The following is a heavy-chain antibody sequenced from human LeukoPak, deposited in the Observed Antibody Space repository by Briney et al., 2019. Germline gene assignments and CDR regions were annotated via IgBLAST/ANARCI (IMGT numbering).Heavy chain of an antibody. J-gene: IGHJ4*02. Sequence: GGSLRLSCAASGFTFSTYAMSWVRQAPGKGLEWVSGISADGGSPYYADSVKGRFTISRDNSKNKLYLQMNSLRAEDTAVYYCAKARVLTLVLTEFDWWGQGTLVTVSS. D-gene: IGHD4/OR15-4a*01. V-gene: IGHV3-23*01. CDR2: ISADGGSP. CDR3: AKARVLTLVLTEFDW. CDR1: GFTFSTYA.